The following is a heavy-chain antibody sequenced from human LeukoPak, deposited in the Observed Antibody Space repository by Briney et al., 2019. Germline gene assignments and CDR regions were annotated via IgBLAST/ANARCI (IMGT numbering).Heavy chain of an antibody. V-gene: IGHV4-59*01. CDR3: ASGSYWLDY. Sequence: SETLSLTCTVSGGSIRNFYWSWIRQPPGKELEWIGYIYYSGATKHNPSLKSRVTMSGDTSKNHFSLKLRSVTAADTAVYYCASGSYWLDYWGQGTLVTVSS. J-gene: IGHJ4*02. CDR2: IYYSGAT. D-gene: IGHD1-26*01. CDR1: GGSIRNFY.